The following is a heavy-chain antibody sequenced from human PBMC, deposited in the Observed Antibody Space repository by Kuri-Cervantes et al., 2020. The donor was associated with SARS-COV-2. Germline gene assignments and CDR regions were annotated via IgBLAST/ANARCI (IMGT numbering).Heavy chain of an antibody. Sequence: GGSLRVSCAASGFTFSSYWMSWVRQAPGKGLEWVSYISSSGSTIYYADSVKGRFTISRDNAKISLYLQMNSLRAEDTAVYYCARERYCSSTSCPNDAFDIWGQGTMVTVSS. D-gene: IGHD2-2*01. CDR1: GFTFSSYW. J-gene: IGHJ3*02. CDR2: ISSSGSTI. CDR3: ARERYCSSTSCPNDAFDI. V-gene: IGHV3-48*04.